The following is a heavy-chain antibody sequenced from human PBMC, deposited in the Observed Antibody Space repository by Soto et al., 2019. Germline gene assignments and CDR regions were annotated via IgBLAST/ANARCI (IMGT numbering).Heavy chain of an antibody. J-gene: IGHJ6*02. V-gene: IGHV3-74*01. CDR3: ARVVAGAAAGHYGMDV. D-gene: IGHD6-13*01. CDR2: INSDGSST. Sequence: EVQLVESGGGLVQPGGSLRLSCAASGFTFSSYWMHWVRQAPGKGLVWVSRINSDGSSTSYADSVKGRFTISRDNAKNTLYLQMNSLRAEDTAVYYCARVVAGAAAGHYGMDVWGQGTTVTVSS. CDR1: GFTFSSYW.